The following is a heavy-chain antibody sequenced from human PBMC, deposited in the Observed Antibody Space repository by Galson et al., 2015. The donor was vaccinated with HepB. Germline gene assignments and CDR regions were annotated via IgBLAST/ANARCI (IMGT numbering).Heavy chain of an antibody. CDR3: ARAAGDGSTYANDY. J-gene: IGHJ4*02. CDR1: GASISSSLYY. Sequence: LSLTCTVSGASISSSLYYWVWIRQPPEKGLEWIGSIYYTGNTYYTSSLKSQVTISMDMSKNQFSLKVNSVTAADTAVYYCARAAGDGSTYANDYWGQGTLVTVSS. CDR2: IYYTGNT. V-gene: IGHV4-39*07. D-gene: IGHD2/OR15-2a*01.